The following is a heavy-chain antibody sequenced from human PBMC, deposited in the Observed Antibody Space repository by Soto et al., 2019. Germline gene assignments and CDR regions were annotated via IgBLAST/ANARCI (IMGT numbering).Heavy chain of an antibody. Sequence: QITLKESGPTLVKPTQTLTLTCTFSGFSLSTSGVGVGWIRQPPGKALEWLALIYWDDDKRYSPSLKSRLSITKDTSKNQVVLTMTNMDPVDTATYYCAHFPTSCYVFDYWGQGTLVTVSS. CDR2: IYWDDDK. V-gene: IGHV2-5*02. D-gene: IGHD2-2*01. CDR3: AHFPTSCYVFDY. CDR1: GFSLSTSGVG. J-gene: IGHJ4*02.